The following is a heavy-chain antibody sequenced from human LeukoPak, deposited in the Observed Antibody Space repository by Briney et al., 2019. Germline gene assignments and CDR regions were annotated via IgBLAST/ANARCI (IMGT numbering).Heavy chain of an antibody. CDR3: ARGNVWGSFPVRGPLDF. J-gene: IGHJ4*02. D-gene: IGHD3-16*01. CDR2: IDNSGNT. V-gene: IGHV4-59*01. CDR1: GVSINSYF. Sequence: SETLSLTCSVSGVSINSYFWTWVRQSPGKGLEWIGYIDNSGNTKYNPSLKSRVTISLDTSKKQLSLKLSSVTAADTALYYCARGNVWGSFPVRGPLDFWGQGTLVTVSS.